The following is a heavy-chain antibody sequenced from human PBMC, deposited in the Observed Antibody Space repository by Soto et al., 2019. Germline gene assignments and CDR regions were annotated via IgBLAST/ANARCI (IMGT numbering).Heavy chain of an antibody. V-gene: IGHV3-21*01. CDR2: ISSSSSYI. CDR3: ARDETSSSSAVGANDY. CDR1: GFTFSSYS. D-gene: IGHD6-6*01. Sequence: PGGSLRLSCAASGFTFSSYSMNWVRQAPGKGLEWVSSISSSSSYIYYADSVKGRFTISRDNAKNSLYLQMNSLRAEDTAAYYCARDETSSSSAVGANDYWGQGTLVTVSS. J-gene: IGHJ4*02.